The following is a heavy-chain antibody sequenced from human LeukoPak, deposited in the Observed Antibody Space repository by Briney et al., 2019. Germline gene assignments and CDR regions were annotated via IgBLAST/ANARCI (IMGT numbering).Heavy chain of an antibody. CDR3: ARKYQLLRGFDY. J-gene: IGHJ4*02. CDR1: GYTFTGYY. V-gene: IGHV1-2*02. CDR2: INPNSDGT. Sequence: GASVKVSCKASGYTFTGYYMHWVRQAPGQGLEWMGWINPNSDGTDYAQKFQGRVTMTRDTSISTAYMELSRLRSDDTAVYYCARKYQLLRGFDYWGQGTLVTVSS. D-gene: IGHD2-2*01.